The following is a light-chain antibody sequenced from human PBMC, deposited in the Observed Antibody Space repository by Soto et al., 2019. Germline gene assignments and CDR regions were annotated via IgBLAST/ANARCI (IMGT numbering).Light chain of an antibody. CDR1: QGVGNKY. J-gene: IGKJ5*01. V-gene: IGKV3-20*01. CDR2: AAS. CDR3: QQYTNAHGIT. Sequence: EIALTQSPGTLSSSPGERATLSCRASQGVGNKYLAWYQQRPGQAPSLLIYAASSMATGVPDRFSGSGSGTDFTLTISRLEPEDFAVYYCQQYTNAHGITFGQGTRLEIK.